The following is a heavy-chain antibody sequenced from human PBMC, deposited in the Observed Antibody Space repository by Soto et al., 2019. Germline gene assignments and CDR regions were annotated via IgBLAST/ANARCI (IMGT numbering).Heavy chain of an antibody. J-gene: IGHJ4*02. CDR2: IYYSGST. Sequence: SETLCLTWTVAGGYIISFGCSWIRKTTGKGLEWIGYIYYSGSTNYNPSLKSRVTISVDTSKNQFSLKLSSVTAADTAVYYCARLAYDFWSGYPMYYFDYWGQGTLVTVSS. V-gene: IGHV4-59*08. CDR1: GGYIISFG. D-gene: IGHD3-3*01. CDR3: ARLAYDFWSGYPMYYFDY.